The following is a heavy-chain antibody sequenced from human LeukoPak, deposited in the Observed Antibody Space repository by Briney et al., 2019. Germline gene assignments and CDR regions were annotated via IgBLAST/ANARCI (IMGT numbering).Heavy chain of an antibody. J-gene: IGHJ4*02. CDR1: GFTFSSHW. V-gene: IGHV3-7*04. D-gene: IGHD1-26*01. Sequence: GGSLRLSCAAAGFTFSSHWISSVRQAPGEGLEWVANVKQEGSEKYYVDSVKGRFPIPRDNAKNSLYLQMNSLRAEDTAVYSWAGGGYYYWGQGTLVTVSS. CDR3: AGGGYYY. CDR2: VKQEGSEK.